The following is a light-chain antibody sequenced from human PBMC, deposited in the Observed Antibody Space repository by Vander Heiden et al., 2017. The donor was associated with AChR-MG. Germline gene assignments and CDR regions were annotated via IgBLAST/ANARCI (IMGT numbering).Light chain of an antibody. CDR2: EVT. J-gene: IGLJ2*01. Sequence: QSALSQPASVPGSLGQSVSISCTGTSFDVGGYDVVSWYQQKPSKSPKLIMSEVTRRSSGVSIRFSGSKSGNTASLTSSGLQAEDEAHYYCCSYVGSTTLILFGGGTNLTV. CDR1: SFDVGGYDV. CDR3: CSYVGSTTLIL. V-gene: IGLV2-23*02.